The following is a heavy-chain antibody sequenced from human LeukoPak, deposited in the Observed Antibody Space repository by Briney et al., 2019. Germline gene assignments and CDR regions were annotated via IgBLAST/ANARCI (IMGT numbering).Heavy chain of an antibody. J-gene: IGHJ4*02. CDR2: ISYDGNSK. Sequence: GGSLRLSCAASGFTFSSYSMHWVRQAPGKGLEWVAVISYDGNSKYYAASVKGRFTISRDNSRNTLSLQMRSLRAEDTAVYYCARDVFHITTVRRVILGGFDHWGQGTLVTVS. D-gene: IGHD3-10*01. CDR3: ARDVFHITTVRRVILGGFDH. V-gene: IGHV3-30-3*01. CDR1: GFTFSSYS.